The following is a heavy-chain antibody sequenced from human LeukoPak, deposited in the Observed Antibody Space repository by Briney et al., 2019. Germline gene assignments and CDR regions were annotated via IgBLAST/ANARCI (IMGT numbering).Heavy chain of an antibody. CDR1: GGSISSYY. D-gene: IGHD2-15*01. Sequence: QPSETLSLTCTVSGGSISSYYWGWIRQPPGKGLEWIGSSYYTGSTYYSPSLKSRVTISIHMSKSQFSLKLSSVTAADTAVYYRARTYCSGGSCYSGGWFDPWGQGTLVTVSS. J-gene: IGHJ5*02. CDR3: ARTYCSGGSCYSGGWFDP. V-gene: IGHV4-39*07. CDR2: SYYTGST.